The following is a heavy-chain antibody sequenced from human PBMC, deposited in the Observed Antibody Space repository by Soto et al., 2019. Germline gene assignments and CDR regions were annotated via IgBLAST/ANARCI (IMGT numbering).Heavy chain of an antibody. CDR2: TYHSGTT. CDR1: GDSINNSHW. CDR3: AREVNSSPARGPNWFDP. J-gene: IGHJ5*02. V-gene: IGHV4-4*02. Sequence: QVQLQESGPGLVQPSGTLSLTCAVSGDSINNSHWWSWVRQTPGKGLEWIGETYHSGTTNYNPSLKNRVTISIDKSKNQFSLKMNSVTAADTAVYYCAREVNSSPARGPNWFDPWGQGTLVTVSS. D-gene: IGHD6-13*01.